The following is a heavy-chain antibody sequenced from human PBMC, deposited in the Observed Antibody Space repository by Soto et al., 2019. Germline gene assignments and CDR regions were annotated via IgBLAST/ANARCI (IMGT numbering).Heavy chain of an antibody. CDR3: ARGSTDSYPGSRIFDF. CDR1: GLTFGSRA. J-gene: IGHJ4*02. CDR2: ITDTGGDA. Sequence: GGSLRLSCVASGLTFGSRAMSWVRQAPGEGLQWVSTITDTGGDAKYADSVRGRFVISRDNSKKILYLQMTSLTAEDSAMYFCARGSTDSYPGSRIFDFWGRGTLVTVSS. V-gene: IGHV3-23*01. D-gene: IGHD3-10*01.